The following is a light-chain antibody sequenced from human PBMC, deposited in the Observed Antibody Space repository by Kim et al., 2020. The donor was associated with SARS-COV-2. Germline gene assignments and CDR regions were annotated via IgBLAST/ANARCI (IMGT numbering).Light chain of an antibody. V-gene: IGLV2-14*03. Sequence: QSALTQPAPVSGSPGQSITISCTGTSSLVGDYNYVSWYQQHPDKAPKLIIYDVSYRPSGVSTHFSGSKSGNTASLTISGLQAADEADYYCTSYTGANTVVFGGGTKLTVL. CDR3: TSYTGANTVV. CDR2: DVS. J-gene: IGLJ3*02. CDR1: SSLVGDYNY.